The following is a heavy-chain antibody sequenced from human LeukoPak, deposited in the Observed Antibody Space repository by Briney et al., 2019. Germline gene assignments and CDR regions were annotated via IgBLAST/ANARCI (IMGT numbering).Heavy chain of an antibody. Sequence: PGGSLRLSCAASGFTFSSYAMSWVRQAPGKGLEWVSAISGSGGSTYYADSVKGRITISRDNSKNTLYLQMNSLRAEDTAVYYCAKALLGYCSGGSCSLFDYWGQGTLVTVSS. CDR2: ISGSGGST. J-gene: IGHJ4*02. D-gene: IGHD2-15*01. CDR3: AKALLGYCSGGSCSLFDY. V-gene: IGHV3-23*01. CDR1: GFTFSSYA.